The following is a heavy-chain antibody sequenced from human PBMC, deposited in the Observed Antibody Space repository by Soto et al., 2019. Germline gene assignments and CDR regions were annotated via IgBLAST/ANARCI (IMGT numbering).Heavy chain of an antibody. J-gene: IGHJ4*02. CDR2: IWYDGSNK. CDR3: ARWGGYSGYDDTLWY. V-gene: IGHV3-33*01. CDR1: GFTFSSYG. D-gene: IGHD5-12*01. Sequence: GGSLRLSCAASGFTFSSYGMHWVRQAPGKGLEWVAVIWYDGSNKYYADSVKGRFTISRDNSKNTLYLQMNSLRAEDTAVYYCARWGGYSGYDDTLWYWGQGTLVTVSS.